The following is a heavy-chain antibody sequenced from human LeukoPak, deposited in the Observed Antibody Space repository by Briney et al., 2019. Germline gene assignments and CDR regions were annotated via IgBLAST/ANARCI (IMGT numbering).Heavy chain of an antibody. Sequence: PSETLSLTCTVVRVSINDYYWTWIRQPPGKGLEWIGYVSSTGNTNSNPSLRSRVSMSIDASKKQFSLRLNSVTAADTAVYYCARPYYGHSVGDAYDVWGQGTLVTVSS. CDR3: ARPYYGHSVGDAYDV. CDR2: VSSTGNT. CDR1: RVSINDYY. J-gene: IGHJ3*01. D-gene: IGHD4-17*01. V-gene: IGHV4-59*01.